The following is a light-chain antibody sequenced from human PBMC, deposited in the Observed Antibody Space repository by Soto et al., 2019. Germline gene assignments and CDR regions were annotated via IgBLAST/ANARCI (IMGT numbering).Light chain of an antibody. CDR1: SSDVGGYNY. Sequence: QSVLTQPASVSGSPGQSITISCTGTSSDVGGYNYVSWYQQHPGKAPKLMIYDVTNRPSGVANRFSGSKSGNTASLTISGLQAEEEADYYCSSYTSSSTPLVFGGGTKLTVL. CDR3: SSYTSSSTPLV. CDR2: DVT. J-gene: IGLJ3*02. V-gene: IGLV2-14*01.